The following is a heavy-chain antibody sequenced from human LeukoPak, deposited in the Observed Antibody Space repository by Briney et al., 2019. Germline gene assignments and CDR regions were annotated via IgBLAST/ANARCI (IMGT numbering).Heavy chain of an antibody. D-gene: IGHD3-10*01. CDR2: ISYDGSNK. V-gene: IGHV3-30*18. Sequence: GRSLRLSCAASGFTFSSYGMHWVRQAPGKGLEWVAVISYDGSNKYYADSVKGRFTISRDNSKNTLYLQMNSLGAEDTAVYYCAKDLLRTMVRGVMYFDYWGQGTLVTVSS. CDR3: AKDLLRTMVRGVMYFDY. J-gene: IGHJ4*02. CDR1: GFTFSSYG.